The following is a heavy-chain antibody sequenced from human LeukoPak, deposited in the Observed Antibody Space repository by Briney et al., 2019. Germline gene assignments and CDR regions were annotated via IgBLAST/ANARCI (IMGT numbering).Heavy chain of an antibody. CDR2: INHSGST. CDR3: ATQGLRWPSGDY. V-gene: IGHV4-34*01. J-gene: IGHJ4*02. CDR1: GGSFSGYY. Sequence: SETLSLTCAVYGGSFSGYYWSWIRQPPGKGLEWIGEINHSGSTNYNPSLKSRVTISVDTSKNQFPLKLSSVTAADTAVYYCATQGLRWPSGDYWGQGTLVTVSS. D-gene: IGHD4-23*01.